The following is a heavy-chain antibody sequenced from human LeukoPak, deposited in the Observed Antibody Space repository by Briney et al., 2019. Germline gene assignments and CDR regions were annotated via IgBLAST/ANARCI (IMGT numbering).Heavy chain of an antibody. Sequence: LPGGSLRLSCAASGFTFDDYDMSWVRQVPGKGLEWVSGINWNGGSTGYADSVKGRFTISRDNAKNSLYLQMNSLRAEDTALYYCARNPVGAKSYYFDYWGQGTLVTVSS. CDR2: INWNGGST. V-gene: IGHV3-20*04. CDR3: ARNPVGAKSYYFDY. J-gene: IGHJ4*02. D-gene: IGHD1-26*01. CDR1: GFTFDDYD.